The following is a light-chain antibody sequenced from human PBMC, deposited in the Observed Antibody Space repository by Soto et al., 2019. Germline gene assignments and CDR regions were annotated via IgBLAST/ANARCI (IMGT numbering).Light chain of an antibody. CDR2: GAS. CDR3: QQYNNWPPFT. CDR1: QSVSSS. J-gene: IGKJ3*01. V-gene: IGKV3-15*01. Sequence: EIVMTQSPATLSVSPGERVTLSCRASQSVSSSLAWYQQKPGQAPRLLIYGASTKATGIPARFSGSGSGTEFTITISSLQSEDFAVYYCQQYNNWPPFTFGPCTKVDIK.